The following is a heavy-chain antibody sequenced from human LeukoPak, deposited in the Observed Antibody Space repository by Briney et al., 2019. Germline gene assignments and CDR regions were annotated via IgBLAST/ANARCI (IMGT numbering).Heavy chain of an antibody. J-gene: IGHJ5*01. CDR3: VRDPTTVTTFFDL. CDR1: GDSIGAYY. CDR2: IYKSMYSGGSI. D-gene: IGHD4-17*01. V-gene: IGHV4-4*07. Sequence: PSETLSLTCTVSGDSIGAYYWSWIRQPAGKGLEWIGRIYKSMYSGGSIDYNPSLKSRVTMSVDTSKNQLSLKLSSLTAADTAVYYCVRDPTTVTTFFDLWGQGTLVTVSS.